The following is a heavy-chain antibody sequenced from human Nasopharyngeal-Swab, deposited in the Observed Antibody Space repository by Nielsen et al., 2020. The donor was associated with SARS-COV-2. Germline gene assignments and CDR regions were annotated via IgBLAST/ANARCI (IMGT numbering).Heavy chain of an antibody. CDR2: IYYSGST. Sequence: SETLSLTCTVSGGSISSYYWSWIRQPPGKGLEWIGYIYYSGSTNYNPSLKSRVTISVDTSKNQFSLKLSSVTAADPAVYYCARQPYGGHFDYWGQGTLVTVSS. V-gene: IGHV4-59*08. D-gene: IGHD4/OR15-4a*01. CDR1: GGSISSYY. J-gene: IGHJ4*02. CDR3: ARQPYGGHFDY.